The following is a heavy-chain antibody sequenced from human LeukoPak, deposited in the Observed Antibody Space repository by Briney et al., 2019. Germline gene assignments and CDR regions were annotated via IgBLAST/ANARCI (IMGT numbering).Heavy chain of an antibody. J-gene: IGHJ4*02. D-gene: IGHD6-6*01. CDR3: REETNSSDDY. Sequence: GGSLRLSCVGALFTFLTYTGNSACQAPGKGLEWVSGMSNSGGSTYYADSVKGPFTISRDNSKNSLYLQMNSLRAYDTAVYYCREETNSSDDYWGQGTLVTVSS. CDR2: MSNSGGST. V-gene: IGHV3-23*01. CDR1: LFTFLTYT.